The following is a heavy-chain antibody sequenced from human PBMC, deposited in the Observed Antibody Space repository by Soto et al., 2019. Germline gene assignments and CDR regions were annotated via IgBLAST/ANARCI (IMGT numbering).Heavy chain of an antibody. CDR1: SGSISSSNW. CDR2: IYHSGST. D-gene: IGHD2-2*01. Sequence: SETLSLTCAVSSGSISSSNWWSWVRQPPGKGLEWIGEIYHSGSTNYNPSLKSRVTISVDKSKNQFSLKLSSVTAADTAVYYCARGGDCSSTSCYAWGADYYYYYMAVWGKGTTVTVSS. V-gene: IGHV4-4*02. CDR3: ARGGDCSSTSCYAWGADYYYYYMAV. J-gene: IGHJ6*03.